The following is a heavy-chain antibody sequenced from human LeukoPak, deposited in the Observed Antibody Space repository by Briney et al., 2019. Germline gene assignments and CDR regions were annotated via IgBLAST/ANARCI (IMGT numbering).Heavy chain of an antibody. D-gene: IGHD4-23*01. V-gene: IGHV3-23*01. CDR3: VKDFCRGGNCPFPFFDS. CDR1: GFAISGHA. CDR2: TVAGYSET. Sequence: QTGGSLRLSCVASGFAISGHAMSWVRQAPAKGLEWVSITVAGYSETHYADSVRGRFTISRDDSSNTLSLEMNRLRADDTGTYYCVKDFCRGGNCPFPFFDSWGQGTVVTVSS. J-gene: IGHJ4*02.